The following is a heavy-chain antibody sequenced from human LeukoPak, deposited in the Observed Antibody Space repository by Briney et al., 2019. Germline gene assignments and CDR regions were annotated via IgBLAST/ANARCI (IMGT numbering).Heavy chain of an antibody. CDR1: GFTFSSYG. V-gene: IGHV3-30*02. CDR2: IRYDGSNK. D-gene: IGHD1-7*01. Sequence: PGGSLRLSCAASGFTFSSYGMHWVRQAPGKGLEWVAFIRYDGSNKYYADSVKGRFTISRDNSKNTLYLQMNSLRAEDTAVYYCAKKTGTRYYLDYWGQGTLVTVSS. J-gene: IGHJ4*02. CDR3: AKKTGTRYYLDY.